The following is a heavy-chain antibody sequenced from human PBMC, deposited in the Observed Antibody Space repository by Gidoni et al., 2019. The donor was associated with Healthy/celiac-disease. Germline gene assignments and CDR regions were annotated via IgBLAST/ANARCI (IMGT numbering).Heavy chain of an antibody. CDR1: GFPFSSYA. D-gene: IGHD3-10*01. V-gene: IGHV3-23*01. Sequence: EVQLLESGGGMDRPGGSLGLSCAASGFPFSSYAMSWVRQAPGTGLEWVSAISGSGGSTYYADSVKGRFTISSDNSKNTLYLQMNSLRAEDTAVYYCEVGEPTFIDYWGQGTLVTVSS. J-gene: IGHJ4*02. CDR2: ISGSGGST. CDR3: EVGEPTFIDY.